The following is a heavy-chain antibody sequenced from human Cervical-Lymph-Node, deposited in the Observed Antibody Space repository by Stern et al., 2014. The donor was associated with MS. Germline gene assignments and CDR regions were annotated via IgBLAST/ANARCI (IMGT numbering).Heavy chain of an antibody. V-gene: IGHV1-18*01. CDR2: VTANSGKT. Sequence: QVQLVQSGAEVKKPGASVKVSCKAPDYTFASYGITWVRQAPGQGLEWLGWVTANSGKTYYAQSLQGRVTMTTDTSTTTAYLELRNLRSDDTAVYYCARVAADTFDFWGQGTQVIVSS. J-gene: IGHJ4*02. D-gene: IGHD6-19*01. CDR1: DYTFASYG. CDR3: ARVAADTFDF.